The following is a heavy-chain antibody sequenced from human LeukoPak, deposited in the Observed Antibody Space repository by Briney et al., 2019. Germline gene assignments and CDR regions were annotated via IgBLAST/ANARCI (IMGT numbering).Heavy chain of an antibody. V-gene: IGHV4-34*01. CDR1: GGSFSGYY. CDR2: INHSGST. CDR3: ARGIYYGSGSYYPGNWFDP. D-gene: IGHD3-10*01. Sequence: SETLSLTCAVYGGSFSGYYWSWIRQPPGKGLEWIGEINHSGSTNYNPSLKSRVTISVDTSKNQFSRKLSSVTAADTAVYYCARGIYYGSGSYYPGNWFDPWGQGTLVTVSS. J-gene: IGHJ5*02.